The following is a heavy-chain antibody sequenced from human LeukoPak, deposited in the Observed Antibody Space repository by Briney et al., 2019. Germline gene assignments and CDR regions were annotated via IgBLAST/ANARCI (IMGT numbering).Heavy chain of an antibody. J-gene: IGHJ4*02. CDR2: IDTNTGNP. D-gene: IGHD3-22*01. V-gene: IGHV7-4-1*02. Sequence: ASVKVSCKASGYTFTNYTLNWVRQAPGQGLEWMGWIDTNTGNPXXAQXXXXRFVFSLDTSVTTAYLQISSLKAEDTAVYYCARGYDTTGYFSYWGQGTLVAVSS. CDR1: GYTFTNYT. CDR3: ARGYDTTGYFSY.